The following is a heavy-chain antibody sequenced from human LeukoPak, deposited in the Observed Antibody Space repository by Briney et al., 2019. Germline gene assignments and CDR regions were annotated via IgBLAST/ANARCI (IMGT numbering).Heavy chain of an antibody. J-gene: IGHJ4*02. V-gene: IGHV1-2*02. CDR3: ARADVLLWFGELCYFDY. CDR2: INPNSGGT. D-gene: IGHD3-10*01. CDR1: GYTFTGYY. Sequence: ASVKVSCKASGYTFTGYYMHWVRQAPGQGLEWMGWINPNSGGTNYAQKFQGRVTMTRDTSISTAYMELSRLRSDDTAVYYCARADVLLWFGELCYFDYWGQGTLVTVSS.